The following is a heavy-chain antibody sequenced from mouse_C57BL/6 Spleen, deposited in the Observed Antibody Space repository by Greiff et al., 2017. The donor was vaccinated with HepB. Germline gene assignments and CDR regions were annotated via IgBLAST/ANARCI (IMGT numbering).Heavy chain of an antibody. J-gene: IGHJ2*01. D-gene: IGHD2-5*01. CDR1: GFTFSSYA. CDR3: TRGYSKGGYFDY. CDR2: ISSGGDYI. V-gene: IGHV5-9-1*02. Sequence: EVKLVESGEGLVKPGGSLKLSCAASGFTFSSYAMSWVRQTPEKRLEWVAYISSGGDYIYYADTVKGRFTISRDNARNTLYLQMSSLKSEDTAMYYCTRGYSKGGYFDYWGQGTTLTVSS.